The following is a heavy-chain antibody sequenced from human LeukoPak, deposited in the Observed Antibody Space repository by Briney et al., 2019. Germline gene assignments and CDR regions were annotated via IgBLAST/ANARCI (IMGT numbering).Heavy chain of an antibody. CDR1: GFTFSSYS. V-gene: IGHV3-21*01. D-gene: IGHD3-10*01. J-gene: IGHJ6*02. CDR3: ARESSESYGMDV. Sequence: GGSLRLSCAASGFTFSSYSMNWVRQAPGKGLEWVSSISSSSSYIYYADSVKGRFTISRDNAKNSLYLQMNSMRAEDTAVYYCARESSESYGMDVWGQGTTVTVSS. CDR2: ISSSSSYI.